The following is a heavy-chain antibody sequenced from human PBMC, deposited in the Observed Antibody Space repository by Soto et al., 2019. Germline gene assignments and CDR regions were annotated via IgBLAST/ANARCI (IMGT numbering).Heavy chain of an antibody. CDR1: GFTFSNAW. CDR2: IKSKTDGGTT. D-gene: IGHD3-10*01. J-gene: IGHJ4*02. Sequence: GGSLRLSCAASGFTFSNAWMSWGRQAPGKGLEWCGRIKSKTDGGTTDYAAPVKGRFTISRDDSKNTLYLQMNSLKTEDTAVYYCTAGSGNFYWGQGTLVTVSS. CDR3: TAGSGNFY. V-gene: IGHV3-15*01.